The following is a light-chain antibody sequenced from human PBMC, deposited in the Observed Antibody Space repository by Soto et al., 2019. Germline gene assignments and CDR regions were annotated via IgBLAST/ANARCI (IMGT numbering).Light chain of an antibody. CDR2: DAS. Sequence: EIVLSQCPATPSMSPGERGTLSGRASHSVSSYFAWYQQKPGQAPRLLIYDASNRATSIPARFSGSGSGTDFTLTISSLEPEDFAVYYCQQRSNLITFGQGTRLEIK. CDR3: QQRSNLIT. CDR1: HSVSSY. J-gene: IGKJ5*01. V-gene: IGKV3-11*01.